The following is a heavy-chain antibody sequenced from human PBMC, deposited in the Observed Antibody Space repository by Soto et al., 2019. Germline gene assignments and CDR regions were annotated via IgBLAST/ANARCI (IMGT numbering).Heavy chain of an antibody. CDR3: ERVEYSSSWYGGPAYYYYYGMDV. D-gene: IGHD6-13*01. CDR2: ISAYNGNT. CDR1: GYTFTSYG. Sequence: ASVKVSCKASGYTFTSYGISWVRQAPGQGLEWMGWISAYNGNTNYAQKLQGRVTMTTDTSTSTAYMELRSLRSDDTAVYYCERVEYSSSWYGGPAYYYYYGMDVWGQGTTVTVSS. J-gene: IGHJ6*02. V-gene: IGHV1-18*01.